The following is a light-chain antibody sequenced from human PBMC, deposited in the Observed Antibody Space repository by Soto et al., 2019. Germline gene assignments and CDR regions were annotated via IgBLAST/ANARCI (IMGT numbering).Light chain of an antibody. V-gene: IGKV1-5*03. CDR2: KAS. J-gene: IGKJ1*01. CDR1: QSISSW. CDR3: QQYGNSLTWT. Sequence: DIQMTQSPSTLSASVGDRVTITCRSSQSISSWLAWYQQKPGKAHKLLIYKASSLESGVPSRFSGSGSGTDFTLTISRLEPEDFAVYYCQQYGNSLTWTFGQGTKVDIK.